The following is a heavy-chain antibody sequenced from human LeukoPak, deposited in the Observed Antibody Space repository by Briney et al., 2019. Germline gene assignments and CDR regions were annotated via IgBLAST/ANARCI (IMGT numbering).Heavy chain of an antibody. CDR2: IYYSGGT. V-gene: IGHV4-59*01. Sequence: SETLSLTCTVSGGSISGYSSSWIWQPPGKGLEWIGYIYYSGGTNYNPSLKSRVTISVDTSKNQFSLKLSSVTAADTAVYYCARGRGGYDSFYYYYMDVWGKGTTVTVSS. J-gene: IGHJ6*03. CDR1: GGSISGYS. D-gene: IGHD5-12*01. CDR3: ARGRGGYDSFYYYYMDV.